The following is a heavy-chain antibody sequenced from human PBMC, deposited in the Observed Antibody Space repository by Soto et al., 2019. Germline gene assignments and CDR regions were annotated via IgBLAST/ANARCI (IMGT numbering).Heavy chain of an antibody. CDR3: VGEVITNYYYYMDV. V-gene: IGHV4-59*01. CDR2: IYYSGST. J-gene: IGHJ6*03. CDR1: GGSISSYY. Sequence: SETLSLTCTVSGGSISSYYWSWIRQPPGKGLEWIGYIYYSGSTNYNPSLKSRVTISVDTSKNQFSLKLSSVTAADTAVYYCVGEVITNYYYYMDVWGKGTTVTVSS. D-gene: IGHD3-22*01.